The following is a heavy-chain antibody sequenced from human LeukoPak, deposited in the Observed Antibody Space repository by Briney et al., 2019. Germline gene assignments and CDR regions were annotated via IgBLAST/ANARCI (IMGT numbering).Heavy chain of an antibody. V-gene: IGHV4-59*11. CDR2: IYHSGGT. J-gene: IGHJ5*01. D-gene: IGHD1-1*01. CDR1: GGSISSHF. CDR3: ARTTNGKTVNWFAP. Sequence: PSETLSLTCTVSGGSISSHFWSWIRQSPGKGLEWTGYIYHSGGTNYNPSLKSRVTISVDTSKNQLSLKLNSVTAADSATYYCARTTNGKTVNWFAPWGQGTPVIVSS.